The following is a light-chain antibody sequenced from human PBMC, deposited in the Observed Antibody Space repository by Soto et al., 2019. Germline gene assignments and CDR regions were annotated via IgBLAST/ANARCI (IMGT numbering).Light chain of an antibody. CDR3: QQSATSPT. Sequence: DIQMTKSPSSLSASVGDRVTITCRASQSISPYLNWYRQKPREAPNLLIYATSRLQSGVPSRFSGSESGTNFTLTISSLQPEYFETYYCQQSATSPTFGPGTKVDF. V-gene: IGKV1-39*01. CDR1: QSISPY. CDR2: ATS. J-gene: IGKJ3*01.